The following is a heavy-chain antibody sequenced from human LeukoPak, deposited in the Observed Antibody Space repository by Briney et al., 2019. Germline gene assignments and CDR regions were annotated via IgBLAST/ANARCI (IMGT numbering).Heavy chain of an antibody. V-gene: IGHV3-53*01. J-gene: IGHJ4*02. D-gene: IGHD3-22*01. CDR3: AGTIVGKWAIDY. CDR1: GFTFSTYS. CDR2: IYSGGST. Sequence: GGSLRLSCAASGFTFSTYSMNWVRQAPGKGLEWVSVIYSGGSTYYADSVKGQFTISRDNSKNTLYLQMNSLRAEDTAVYYCAGTIVGKWAIDYWGQGTLVTVSS.